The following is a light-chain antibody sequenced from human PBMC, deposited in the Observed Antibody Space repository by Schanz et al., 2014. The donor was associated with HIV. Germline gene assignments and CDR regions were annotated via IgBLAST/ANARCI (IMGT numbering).Light chain of an antibody. CDR3: SSYTTNRTMA. CDR1: SSDVGGYNY. J-gene: IGLJ2*01. V-gene: IGLV2-14*03. CDR2: DVS. Sequence: QSVLTQPASVSGSPGQAITISCTGTSSDVGGYNYVSWYQQHPGKAPELIIYDVSTRPSGVSNRFSGSKSGNTASLTISGLQADDEGDYYCSSYTTNRTMAFGGGTKLTVL.